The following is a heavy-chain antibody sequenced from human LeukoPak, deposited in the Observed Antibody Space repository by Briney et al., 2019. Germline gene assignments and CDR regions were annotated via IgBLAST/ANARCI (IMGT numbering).Heavy chain of an antibody. CDR3: ARGYYGSGSYLGY. CDR2: MNPNSGNT. J-gene: IGHJ4*02. V-gene: IGHV1-8*01. CDR1: GYTFTSYD. Sequence: GASVTVSCKASGYTFTSYDINWVRQAPGQGLEWMGWMNPNSGNTGYAQKFQGRVTMTRNTSISTAYMGLSSLRSEDTAVYYCARGYYGSGSYLGYWGQGTLVTVSS. D-gene: IGHD3-10*01.